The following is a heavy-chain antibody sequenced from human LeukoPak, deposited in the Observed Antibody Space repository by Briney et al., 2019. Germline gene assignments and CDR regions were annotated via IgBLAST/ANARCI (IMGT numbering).Heavy chain of an antibody. Sequence: ASVKVSCKASGYTFTSYGISWVRQAPGQGLEWMGWISAYNGNTNYAQKLQGRVTMTTDTSTSTAYMELRSLRSDDTAVYYCARDPQTYGRGTEYFHHWGQGTLVTVSS. D-gene: IGHD4-17*01. J-gene: IGHJ1*01. CDR3: ARDPQTYGRGTEYFHH. CDR2: ISAYNGNT. V-gene: IGHV1-18*01. CDR1: GYTFTSYG.